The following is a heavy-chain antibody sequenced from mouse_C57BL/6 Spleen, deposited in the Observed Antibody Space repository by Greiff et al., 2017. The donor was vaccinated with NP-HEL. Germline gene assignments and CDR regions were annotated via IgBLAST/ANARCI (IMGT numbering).Heavy chain of an antibody. CDR3: AREDYYGYFDV. Sequence: EVQGVESGPGMVKPSQSLSLTCTVTGYSITSGYDWHWIRHFPGNKLEWMGYISYSGSTNYNPSLKSRISITHDTSKNHFFLKLNSVTTEDTATYYCAREDYYGYFDVWGTGTTVTVSS. V-gene: IGHV3-1*01. J-gene: IGHJ1*03. D-gene: IGHD2-1*01. CDR2: ISYSGST. CDR1: GYSITSGYD.